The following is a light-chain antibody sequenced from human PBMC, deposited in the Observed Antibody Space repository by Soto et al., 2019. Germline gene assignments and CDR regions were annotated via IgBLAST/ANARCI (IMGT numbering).Light chain of an antibody. CDR3: ATWDDSLNLLYV. Sequence: QLVLTQPPSASGTPGQRVTISCSGASSSIERNTVSWYQQLPVVAPKLLIYLNSRRPSGVPDRFSGSKSGTSASLAISGLQSEDEAEYYCATWDDSLNLLYVFGTGTKVTVL. CDR2: LNS. V-gene: IGLV1-44*01. CDR1: SSSIERNT. J-gene: IGLJ1*01.